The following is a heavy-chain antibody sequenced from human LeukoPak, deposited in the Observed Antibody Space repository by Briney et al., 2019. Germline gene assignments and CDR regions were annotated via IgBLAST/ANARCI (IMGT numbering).Heavy chain of an antibody. D-gene: IGHD1-20*01. CDR3: ARGVGDITGIRQPKTYYYYMDV. CDR1: GGSISSSSYY. CDR2: IYYSGST. V-gene: IGHV4-39*07. J-gene: IGHJ6*03. Sequence: SETLSLTCTVSGGSISSSSYYWGWIRQPPGKGLEWIGSIYYSGSTYYNPSLKSRVTISVDTSKNQFSLKLSSVTAADTAVYYCARGVGDITGIRQPKTYYYYMDVWGKGTTVTVSS.